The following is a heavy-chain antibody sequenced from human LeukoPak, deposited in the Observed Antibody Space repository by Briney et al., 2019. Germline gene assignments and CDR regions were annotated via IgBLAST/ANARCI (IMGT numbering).Heavy chain of an antibody. CDR2: IRSKAYGGTT. J-gene: IGHJ6*03. Sequence: GGSLRLSCTASGFTFGDYAMSWFRQPPGKGLEWVGFIRSKAYGGTTEYAASVKGRFTISRDDSKSIAYLQMNSLKTEDTAVYYCTRDRVDIVATTIYYYYYMDVWGKGTTVTVSS. CDR1: GFTFGDYA. CDR3: TRDRVDIVATTIYYYYYMDV. V-gene: IGHV3-49*03. D-gene: IGHD5-12*01.